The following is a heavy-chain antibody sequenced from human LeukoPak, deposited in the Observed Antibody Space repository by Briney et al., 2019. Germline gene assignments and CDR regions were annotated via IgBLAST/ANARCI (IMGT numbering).Heavy chain of an antibody. CDR3: ATMTTDWLDDY. J-gene: IGHJ4*02. V-gene: IGHV1-18*01. D-gene: IGHD4-11*01. Sequence: GASVKVSCKASGYTFTSYGINWVRQAPGQGLEWMGWISADNGNTNYAQKVQGRVTMTTDTSTSTAYMELRSLRSEDTAVYYCATMTTDWLDDYWGQGTLVTVSS. CDR1: GYTFTSYG. CDR2: ISADNGNT.